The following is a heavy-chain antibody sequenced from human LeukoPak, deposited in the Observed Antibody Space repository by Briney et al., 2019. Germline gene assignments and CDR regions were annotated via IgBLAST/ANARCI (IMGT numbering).Heavy chain of an antibody. J-gene: IGHJ4*02. CDR2: ISGSGGST. D-gene: IGHD3-16*01. CDR1: GFTFSSYG. Sequence: PGGTLRLSCAASGFTFSSYGMSWVRQAPGKGLEWVSAISGSGGSTYYADSVEGRFTISRDNSKNTLYLQMNSLRAEDTAVYYCAKFSDYVWGSSGYWGQGTLVTVSS. CDR3: AKFSDYVWGSSGY. V-gene: IGHV3-23*01.